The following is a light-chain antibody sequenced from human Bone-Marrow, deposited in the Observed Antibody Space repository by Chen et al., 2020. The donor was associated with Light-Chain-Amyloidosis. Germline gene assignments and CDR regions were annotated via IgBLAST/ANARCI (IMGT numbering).Light chain of an antibody. Sequence: SYVLTQPPSVSVAPGKTARITCGGNKIGSKSVHWYQQKPGQAPVLVVYADSDRPSGIPERFSGSNSGNTATLTISRVEAGDEADYYCQVWDSSSDHPNVVFGGGTKLTVL. V-gene: IGLV3-21*03. CDR3: QVWDSSSDHPNVV. CDR1: KIGSKS. J-gene: IGLJ2*01. CDR2: ADS.